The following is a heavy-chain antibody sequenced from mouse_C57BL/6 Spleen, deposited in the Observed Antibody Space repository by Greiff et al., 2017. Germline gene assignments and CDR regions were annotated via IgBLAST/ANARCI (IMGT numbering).Heavy chain of an antibody. Sequence: VQLQQSGPELVKPGASVKISCKASGYSFTDYNMNWVKQSHGKSLEWIGIFNPYYGTTSYNQKFKGKATLTVDTSSSTAYMQLNRLTSEDSAVYYGARGGDSSGYCEVGGTGTTVTVSS. D-gene: IGHD1-1*01. J-gene: IGHJ1*03. CDR2: FNPYYGTT. CDR3: ARGGDSSGYCEV. CDR1: GYSFTDYN. V-gene: IGHV1-39*01.